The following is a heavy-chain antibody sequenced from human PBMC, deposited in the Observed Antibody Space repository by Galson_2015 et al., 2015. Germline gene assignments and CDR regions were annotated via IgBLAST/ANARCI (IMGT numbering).Heavy chain of an antibody. V-gene: IGHV3-23*01. J-gene: IGHJ4*02. Sequence: SLRLSCEASGFTFSSSAMNWVRQAPGKGLEWVSALSHTGSSIYYADSVKGRFTISRDHSKNTLYLHLNSLRADDTAVYYCAKDRRAVVMSAIDYWGQGTQVTVSS. CDR1: GFTFSSSA. CDR3: AKDRRAVVMSAIDY. CDR2: LSHTGSSI. D-gene: IGHD2-21*02.